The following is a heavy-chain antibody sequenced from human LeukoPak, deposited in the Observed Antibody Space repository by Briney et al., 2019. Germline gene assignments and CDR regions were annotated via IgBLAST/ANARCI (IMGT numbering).Heavy chain of an antibody. CDR3: ARNRDGYNSLDY. CDR2: IYYSGST. V-gene: IGHV4-59*01. D-gene: IGHD5-24*01. J-gene: IGHJ4*02. Sequence: SETLSLARTVSGGSLSNFYWRWIRPPPGKGLGWIGYIYYSGSTNYNPSLKSRVTISVDTSKNQFSLKLSSVTAADTAVYYCARNRDGYNSLDYWGQGTLVTVSS. CDR1: GGSLSNFY.